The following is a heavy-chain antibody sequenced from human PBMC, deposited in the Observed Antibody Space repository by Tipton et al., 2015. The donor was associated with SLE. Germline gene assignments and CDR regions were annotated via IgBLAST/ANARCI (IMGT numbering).Heavy chain of an antibody. CDR2: IYYSGST. Sequence: TLSLTCAVYGGSFSGYYWSWIRQPPGKGLEWIGYIYYSGSTNYNPSLKSRVTISVDTSKNQFSLKLSSVTAADTAVYYCARKGSYSGAFDIWGQGTMVTVSS. CDR3: ARKGSYSGAFDI. J-gene: IGHJ3*02. D-gene: IGHD1-26*01. CDR1: GGSFSGYY. V-gene: IGHV4-59*01.